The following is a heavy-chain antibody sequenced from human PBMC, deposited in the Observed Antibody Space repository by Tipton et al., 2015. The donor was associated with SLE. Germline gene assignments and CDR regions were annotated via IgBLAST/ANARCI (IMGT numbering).Heavy chain of an antibody. J-gene: IGHJ6*03. CDR1: GFTFSNAW. Sequence: SLRLSCAASGFTFSNAWMNWVRQAPGKGLEWVSYISSSGSTIYYADSVKGRFTISRDNAKNSLYLQMNSLRAEDTAVYYCARDGFDYSSSSGYYYYMDVWGKGTTVTVSS. V-gene: IGHV3-48*03. CDR2: ISSSGSTI. CDR3: ARDGFDYSSSSGYYYYMDV. D-gene: IGHD6-6*01.